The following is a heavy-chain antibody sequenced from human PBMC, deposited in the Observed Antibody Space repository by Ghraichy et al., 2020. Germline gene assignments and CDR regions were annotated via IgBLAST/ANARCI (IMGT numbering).Heavy chain of an antibody. Sequence: GGSLRLSCAASGFTFSSYAMSWVRQAPGKGLEWVSAISGSGGSTYYADSVKGRFTISRDNSKNTLYLQMNSLRAEDTAVYYCAKDHHDIVVITLGYFDYWGQGTLVTVSS. D-gene: IGHD3-22*01. CDR1: GFTFSSYA. V-gene: IGHV3-23*01. CDR3: AKDHHDIVVITLGYFDY. J-gene: IGHJ4*02. CDR2: ISGSGGST.